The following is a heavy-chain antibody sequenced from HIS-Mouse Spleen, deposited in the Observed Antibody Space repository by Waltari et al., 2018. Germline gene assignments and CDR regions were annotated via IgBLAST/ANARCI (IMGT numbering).Heavy chain of an antibody. D-gene: IGHD3-22*01. CDR2: ISYDGSNK. J-gene: IGHJ3*02. Sequence: QVQLVESGGGVVQPGRSLRLSCAASGFTFSSYAMHWVRQAPGKGLEWVAVISYDGSNKYYADSVKGRFTISRDNSKNTLYLQMNSLRAEDTAVYYCARPGYYYDSSGYYPDDAFDIWGQGTMVTVSS. CDR3: ARPGYYYDSSGYYPDDAFDI. V-gene: IGHV3-30*04. CDR1: GFTFSSYA.